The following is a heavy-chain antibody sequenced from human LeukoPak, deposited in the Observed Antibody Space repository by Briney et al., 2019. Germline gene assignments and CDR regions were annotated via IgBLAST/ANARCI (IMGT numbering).Heavy chain of an antibody. CDR1: GYTFISYG. V-gene: IGHV1-18*01. CDR3: ARADIIVVAGATPVGSAFEY. CDR2: ISANKGDT. J-gene: IGHJ4*02. D-gene: IGHD2-15*01. Sequence: ASVKVSCKTSGYTFISYGISWLRQAPGQGIEWMGWISANKGDTEYAQKFQGRLTVTRDTSTSTAYMELKRLKSDDTAVYYRARADIIVVAGATPVGSAFEYWGQGTLITVS.